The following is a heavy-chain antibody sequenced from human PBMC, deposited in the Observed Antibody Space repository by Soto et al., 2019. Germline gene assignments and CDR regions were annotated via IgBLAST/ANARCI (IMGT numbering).Heavy chain of an antibody. D-gene: IGHD6-19*01. Sequence: EVQLVESGGVVVQPGGSLRLSCAASGFSLNDYAMQWVRQAPGKGLEWVSLITWDGGSTYYADSVKGRFTISRDNSKNSLYLQMNSLRAEDTAFYYCAKTAQWLVFAIDYWGQGTLVTVSS. CDR2: ITWDGGST. CDR1: GFSLNDYA. J-gene: IGHJ4*02. CDR3: AKTAQWLVFAIDY. V-gene: IGHV3-43D*04.